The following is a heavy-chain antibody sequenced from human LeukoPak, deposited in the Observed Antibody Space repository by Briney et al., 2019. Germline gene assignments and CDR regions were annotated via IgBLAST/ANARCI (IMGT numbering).Heavy chain of an antibody. J-gene: IGHJ4*02. CDR1: GFTFSSYA. CDR3: AKYYYGSGSSDFDY. Sequence: PGGSLRLSCAASGFTFSSYAMSWVRQARGKGREWVSAISGSGGSTYYADSVKGRFTISRDNSKNTLYLHMNSLRAEDTAVYYCAKYYYGSGSSDFDYWGQGTLVTVSS. CDR2: ISGSGGST. D-gene: IGHD3-10*01. V-gene: IGHV3-23*01.